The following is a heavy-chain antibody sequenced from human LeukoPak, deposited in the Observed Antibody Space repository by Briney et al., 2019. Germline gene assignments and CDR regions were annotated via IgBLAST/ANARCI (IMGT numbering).Heavy chain of an antibody. Sequence: PGGSLRLSCAASGFTFSSYSMNWVRQAPGKGLEWVSSISSSSSYIYYADSVKGRSTISRDNAKNSLYLQMNSLRAEDTAVYYCARTLVDTGSTYYYYGMDVWGQGTTVTVSS. CDR2: ISSSSSYI. CDR3: ARTLVDTGSTYYYYGMDV. CDR1: GFTFSSYS. D-gene: IGHD5-18*01. V-gene: IGHV3-21*01. J-gene: IGHJ6*02.